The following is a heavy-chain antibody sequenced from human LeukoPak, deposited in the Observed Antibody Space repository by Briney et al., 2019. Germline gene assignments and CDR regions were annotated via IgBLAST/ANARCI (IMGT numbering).Heavy chain of an antibody. CDR3: ARRTAKTPNYFDY. V-gene: IGHV4-59*08. Sequence: SETLSLTCTVSGDSINNYYWTWIRQPPGKGLDWIGYIYYSGNTNYNPSLKSRVTISLDTSKNQCSLQLTSVTAADTAMYYCARRTAKTPNYFDYWGQGALVTVSA. CDR1: GDSINNYY. J-gene: IGHJ4*02. D-gene: IGHD1-1*01. CDR2: IYYSGNT.